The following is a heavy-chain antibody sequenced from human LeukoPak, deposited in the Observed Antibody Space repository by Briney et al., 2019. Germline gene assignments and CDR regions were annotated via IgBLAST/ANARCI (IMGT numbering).Heavy chain of an antibody. CDR2: IKPNSGGT. CDR3: ASSTVTPFDY. J-gene: IGHJ4*01. D-gene: IGHD4-17*01. CDR1: GYTFTDYY. V-gene: IGHV1-2*02. Sequence: ASVNVSCKASGYTFTDYYIHWVRQAPGQGLEWMGWIKPNSGGTKYAQKFQGRVTMTRDTSISTAYMELNSLRSDDTAVYYCASSTVTPFDYWGQGTLVTVSS.